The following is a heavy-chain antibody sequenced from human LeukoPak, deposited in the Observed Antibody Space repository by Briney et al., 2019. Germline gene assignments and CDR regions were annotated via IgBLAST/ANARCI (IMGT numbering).Heavy chain of an antibody. CDR1: GFTFSSYG. Sequence: GGSLRLSCAASGFTFSSYGMHWVRQAPGKGLEWVAVISYDGSNKYYADSVKGRFTISRDNSKNTLYLEMNNLRADDTALYYCVRGGSGWFGRTDYWGQGTLVTVSS. V-gene: IGHV3-30*03. J-gene: IGHJ4*02. CDR2: ISYDGSNK. D-gene: IGHD6-19*01. CDR3: VRGGSGWFGRTDY.